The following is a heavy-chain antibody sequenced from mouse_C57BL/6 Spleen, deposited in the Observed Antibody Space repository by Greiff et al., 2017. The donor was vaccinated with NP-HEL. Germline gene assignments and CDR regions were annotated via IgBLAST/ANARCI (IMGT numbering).Heavy chain of an antibody. CDR1: GYTFTSYW. CDR2: IDPSDSYT. D-gene: IGHD1-1*01. CDR3: ARRFHYSSSPDY. J-gene: IGHJ2*01. V-gene: IGHV1-69*01. Sequence: QVQLQQPGAELVMPGASVKLSCKASGYTFTSYWMHWVKQRPGQGLEWIGEIDPSDSYTNYNQKFKGKSTLTVDKSSSTAYIQLSSLTSEDSAVYYCARRFHYSSSPDYWGQGTTLTVSS.